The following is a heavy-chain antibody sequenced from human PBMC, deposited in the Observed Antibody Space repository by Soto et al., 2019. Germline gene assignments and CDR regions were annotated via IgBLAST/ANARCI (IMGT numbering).Heavy chain of an antibody. CDR2: ISGSGHGT. CDR1: GFTFSSYA. J-gene: IGHJ4*02. CDR3: AKALAYGGSDYYPYFEY. Sequence: GGSLRLSCAASGFTFSSYAMTWVRQAPGKGLEWVSAISGSGHGTYYADSVKGRFTITRDNSKNTVYLQMNSLRAKDTAVYYCAKALAYGGSDYYPYFEYWGRG. D-gene: IGHD2-21*02. V-gene: IGHV3-23*01.